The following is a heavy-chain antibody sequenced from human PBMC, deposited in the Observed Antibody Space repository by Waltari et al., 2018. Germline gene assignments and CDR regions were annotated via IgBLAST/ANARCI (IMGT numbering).Heavy chain of an antibody. CDR1: GYTFTNFF. CDR2: LNPCTGVT. J-gene: IGHJ4*02. CDR3: AREMGALTIDFDY. D-gene: IGHD1-26*01. Sequence: QVLLVQSGAEVKKSGASVKVSCKASGYTFTNFFLHWLRQAPGQGLARMGRLNPCTGVTSDAQKFQGRVTMNRDTSISTAYMELSRLRSDDTAVYYWAREMGALTIDFDYGGQGTLVTVSS. V-gene: IGHV1-2*06.